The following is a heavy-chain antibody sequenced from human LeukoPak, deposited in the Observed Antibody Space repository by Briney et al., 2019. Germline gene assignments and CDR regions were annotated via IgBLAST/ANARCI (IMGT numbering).Heavy chain of an antibody. CDR2: ITASSTTI. CDR1: GFSFSNYE. J-gene: IGHJ5*01. CDR3: AKGPGARGHFNWFDP. Sequence: GSLRLSCAASGFSFSNYEMYWVRQAPGKGLEWISYITASSTTIYYADSVKGRFTISRDNAKNSLYLQMNGLRGEDTAVYYCAKGPGARGHFNWFDPWGQGTLVTVSS. V-gene: IGHV3-48*03. D-gene: IGHD5-12*01.